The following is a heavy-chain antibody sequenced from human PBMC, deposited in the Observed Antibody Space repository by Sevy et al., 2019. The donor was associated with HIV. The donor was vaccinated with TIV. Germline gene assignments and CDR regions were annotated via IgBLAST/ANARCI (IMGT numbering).Heavy chain of an antibody. CDR1: GFTFSSYW. Sequence: GGSLRLSCAASGFTFSSYWMHWVRQAPGKGLVWVSRINSDGSSTSYADSVKGRFTISRDNAKNTLYLQMNSLRAEDTAVYYCARDSYDSSGYHGYYYYGMDVWGQGTTVTVSS. V-gene: IGHV3-74*01. D-gene: IGHD3-22*01. J-gene: IGHJ6*02. CDR3: ARDSYDSSGYHGYYYYGMDV. CDR2: INSDGSST.